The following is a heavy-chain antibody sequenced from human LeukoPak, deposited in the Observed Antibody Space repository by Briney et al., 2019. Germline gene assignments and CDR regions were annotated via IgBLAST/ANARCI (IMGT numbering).Heavy chain of an antibody. J-gene: IGHJ4*02. Sequence: ASVKVSCKASGYTFTGYYMHWVRQAPGQGLEWMGWINPNSGGTNYAQKLQGRVTMTTDISTSTAYMELRSLRSDDTAVYYCAREQWLPLQIDYWGQGTLVTVSS. CDR1: GYTFTGYY. V-gene: IGHV1-2*02. CDR3: AREQWLPLQIDY. D-gene: IGHD6-19*01. CDR2: INPNSGGT.